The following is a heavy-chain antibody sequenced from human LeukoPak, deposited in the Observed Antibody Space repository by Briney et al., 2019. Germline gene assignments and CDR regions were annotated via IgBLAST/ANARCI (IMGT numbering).Heavy chain of an antibody. CDR2: ISSSSSTI. CDR1: GFTFSSYA. CDR3: ASINWFDP. J-gene: IGHJ5*02. Sequence: PGGSLRLSCAASGFTFSSYAMHWVRQAPGKGLEWVSYISSSSSTIYYADSVKGRFTISRDNAKNSLYLQMNSLRAEDTAVYYCASINWFDPWGQGTLVTVSS. V-gene: IGHV3-48*04.